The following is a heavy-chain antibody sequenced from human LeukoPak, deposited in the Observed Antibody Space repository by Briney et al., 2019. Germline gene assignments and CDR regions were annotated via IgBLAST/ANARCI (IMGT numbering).Heavy chain of an antibody. CDR1: GYTFTGYY. J-gene: IGHJ4*02. Sequence: ASVKVSCKASGYTFTGYYMHWVRQAPGQGLEWKGWINPNSGGTNYAQKFQGRVTMTRDTSISTAYMELSRLRSDDTAVYYCARIDILTGYYDYWGQGTLVTVSS. D-gene: IGHD3-9*01. V-gene: IGHV1-2*02. CDR3: ARIDILTGYYDY. CDR2: INPNSGGT.